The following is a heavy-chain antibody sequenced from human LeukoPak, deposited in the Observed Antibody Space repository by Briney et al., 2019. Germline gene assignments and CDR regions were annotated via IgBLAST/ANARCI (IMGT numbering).Heavy chain of an antibody. D-gene: IGHD2-2*01. CDR2: IYYSGST. J-gene: IGHJ4*02. CDR3: ARDRGKYQPLWRGDFDY. CDR1: GGSISSSSYY. Sequence: SETLSLTCTVSGGSISSSSYYWGWIRQPPGKGLGWIGSIYYSGSTYYNPSLKSRVTISVDTSKNQFSLKLSSVTAADTAVYYCARDRGKYQPLWRGDFDYWGQGTLVTVSS. V-gene: IGHV4-39*07.